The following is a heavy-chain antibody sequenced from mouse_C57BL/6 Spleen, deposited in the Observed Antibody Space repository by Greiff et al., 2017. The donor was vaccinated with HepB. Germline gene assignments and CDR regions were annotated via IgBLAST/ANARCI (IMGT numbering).Heavy chain of an antibody. CDR3: ARMRYGSSYPFDY. J-gene: IGHJ2*01. CDR2: ISYDGSN. CDR1: GYSITSGYY. V-gene: IGHV3-6*01. Sequence: EVQLQESGPGLVKPSQSLSLTCSVTGYSITSGYYWNWIRQFPGNTLEWMGYISYDGSNNYNPTLKNRISITRDTSKNQFFLKLNSVTTEDTATYYCARMRYGSSYPFDYWGQGTTLTVSS. D-gene: IGHD1-1*01.